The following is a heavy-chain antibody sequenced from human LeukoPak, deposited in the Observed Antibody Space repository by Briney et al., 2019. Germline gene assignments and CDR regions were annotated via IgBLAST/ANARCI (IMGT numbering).Heavy chain of an antibody. V-gene: IGHV4-59*01. CDR1: GGSISSYY. Sequence: PSETLSLTCTVSGGSISSYYWSWLRQTPGKGLEYIGYTHYSGSTNYNPSLKSRVTISLDTSGNQFSLKLSSVTAADTAVYYCARTELNYVYRGLPFATNVFPYDYYYYMDVWGKGTTVTVSS. D-gene: IGHD5-12*01. CDR3: ARTELNYVYRGLPFATNVFPYDYYYYMDV. J-gene: IGHJ6*03. CDR2: THYSGST.